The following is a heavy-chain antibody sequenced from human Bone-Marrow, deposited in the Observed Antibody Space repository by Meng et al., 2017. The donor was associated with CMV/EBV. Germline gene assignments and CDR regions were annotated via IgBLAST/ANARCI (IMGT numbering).Heavy chain of an antibody. CDR3: AIGYCSSTSCYRGYGMDV. CDR1: GGSINNNDYY. CDR2: IYYSGST. Sequence: SETLSLTCSVSGGSINNNDYYWVWIRQPPGKGLEWIGYIYYSGSTNYNPSLKSRVTMSVDTSKNQFSLKLSSVTAADTAVYYCAIGYCSSTSCYRGYGMDVWGQGTTVTVSS. V-gene: IGHV4-61*08. J-gene: IGHJ6*02. D-gene: IGHD2-2*02.